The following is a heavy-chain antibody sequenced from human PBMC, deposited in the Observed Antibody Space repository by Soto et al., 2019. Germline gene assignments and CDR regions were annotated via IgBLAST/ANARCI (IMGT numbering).Heavy chain of an antibody. D-gene: IGHD3-10*02. V-gene: IGHV3-33*01. CDR2: IWYDGSNK. J-gene: IGHJ4*02. CDR1: GFTFSSYS. Sequence: GGSLRLSCAASGFTFSSYSMHWVRQAPGKGLEWVAVIWYDGSNKYYADSVKGRFTISRDNSKNTLYLQMNSLRAEDTAVYYCAREFTMSPEYYFDYWGQGTLVTVSS. CDR3: AREFTMSPEYYFDY.